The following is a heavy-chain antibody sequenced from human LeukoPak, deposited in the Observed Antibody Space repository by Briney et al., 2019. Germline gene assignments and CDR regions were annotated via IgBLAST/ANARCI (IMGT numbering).Heavy chain of an antibody. J-gene: IGHJ4*02. Sequence: SVKVSCKASGGTFSSYAVSWVRQAPGQGLEWLGRIIPILDIADYAQKFQGRVTITADKSTSTAYMELTSLRSEDTAVYYCARDRGYGGEFDYWGQGTLVTVSS. CDR1: GGTFSSYA. CDR3: ARDRGYGGEFDY. V-gene: IGHV1-69*04. CDR2: IIPILDIA. D-gene: IGHD4-23*01.